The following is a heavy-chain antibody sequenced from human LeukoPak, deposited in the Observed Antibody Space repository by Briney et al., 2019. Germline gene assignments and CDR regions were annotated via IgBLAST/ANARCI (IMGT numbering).Heavy chain of an antibody. CDR1: GFSLNTNGVG. J-gene: IGHJ4*02. Sequence: ESGPTLVKPTQTLTLTCTFSGFSLNTNGVGVGWIRQPPGKALEWLARIDWDDDKYYSTSLKTRLTISKDTSKNQVVLTMTNMDPVDTATYYCARTHRGRTTGTTWFDYWGQGTLVTVSS. CDR3: ARTHRGRTTGTTWFDY. CDR2: IDWDDDK. D-gene: IGHD1-1*01. V-gene: IGHV2-70*11.